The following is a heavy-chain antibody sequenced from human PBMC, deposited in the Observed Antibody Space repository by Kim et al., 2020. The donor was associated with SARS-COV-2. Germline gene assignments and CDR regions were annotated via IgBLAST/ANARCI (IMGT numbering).Heavy chain of an antibody. Sequence: PGAVTGRFTISRENAKNAVYLKMNRLRAGDTAVYYCARGVGSYYYYYMDVWGKGTTVTVSS. J-gene: IGHJ6*03. D-gene: IGHD1-26*01. V-gene: IGHV3-13*01. CDR3: ARGVGSYYYYYMDV.